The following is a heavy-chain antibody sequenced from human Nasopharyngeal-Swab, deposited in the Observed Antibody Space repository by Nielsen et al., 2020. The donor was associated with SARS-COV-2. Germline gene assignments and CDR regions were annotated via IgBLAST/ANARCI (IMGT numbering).Heavy chain of an antibody. CDR1: GASFSTYY. V-gene: IGHV4-59*12. CDR3: AREVVGGLVDS. Sequence: SETLSLTCTLSGASFSTYYWSWIRQSPGKGLEWFGYFYYSVITNYNPSLKSRVTILIDTSKNQFSLKLNSVTAADTAVYYCAREVVGGLVDSWGQGTLVTVSS. J-gene: IGHJ4*02. D-gene: IGHD1-26*01. CDR2: FYYSVIT.